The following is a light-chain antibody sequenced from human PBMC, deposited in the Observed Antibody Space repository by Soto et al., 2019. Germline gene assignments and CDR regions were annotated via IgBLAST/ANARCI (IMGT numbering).Light chain of an antibody. V-gene: IGKV3-20*01. CDR1: QSVSSSY. Sequence: EIVLTQSPGTLSLSPGERATLSCRASQSVSSSYLAWYQQKPGQAPRLLIYGASSSATGIPDRFSGSGSGTDFTLTISRLEPEDFAVYYWQQYGRSALTFGGGTKVEIK. J-gene: IGKJ4*01. CDR3: QQYGRSALT. CDR2: GAS.